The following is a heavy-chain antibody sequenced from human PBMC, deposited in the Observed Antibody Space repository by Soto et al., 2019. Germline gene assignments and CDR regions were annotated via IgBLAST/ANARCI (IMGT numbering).Heavy chain of an antibody. CDR3: AQYHRYRATANCYPRVGY. V-gene: IGHV3-23*01. J-gene: IGHJ4*02. CDR1: GFSFSTYA. Sequence: XACLRLSCEGCGFSFSTYAVSWIRKGPGKGPELVSAISGSGGNTCYADSVKGRYTISRDNYRNTLYLQMDSLRAEDTAIYYCAQYHRYRATANCYPRVGYCGQGALVTVSS. D-gene: IGHD2-2*01. CDR2: ISGSGGNT.